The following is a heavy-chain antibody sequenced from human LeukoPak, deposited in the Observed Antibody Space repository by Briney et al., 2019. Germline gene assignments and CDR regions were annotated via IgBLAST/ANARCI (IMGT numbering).Heavy chain of an antibody. CDR3: ARGGYYYLDV. CDR1: GGSISPYY. J-gene: IGHJ6*03. V-gene: IGHV4-59*01. CDR2: IFHSGTT. Sequence: SETLSLTCTMSGGSISPYYCSWIRQPPGKGLEWIAYIFHSGTTKYNPSLKSRVAISLDTPKSQFSLRLDSVTAADTAVYYCARGGYYYLDVWGRGTTVTVSS.